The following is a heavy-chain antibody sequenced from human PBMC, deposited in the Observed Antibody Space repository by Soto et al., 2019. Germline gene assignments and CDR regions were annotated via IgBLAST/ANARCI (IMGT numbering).Heavy chain of an antibody. CDR2: VKQSGSET. CDR1: GFTFNSSW. D-gene: IGHD5-18*01. CDR3: ARGYNIDY. Sequence: EVQLVEAGGGLVQPGGSRRLSCAASGFTFNSSWMTWVRQAPGKGLEWVANVKQSGSETYYVDSVKGRFTISRDDARNALYLQMNSLRAEDTTVYFCARGYNIDYWGQGTLVTVSS. V-gene: IGHV3-7*03. J-gene: IGHJ4*02.